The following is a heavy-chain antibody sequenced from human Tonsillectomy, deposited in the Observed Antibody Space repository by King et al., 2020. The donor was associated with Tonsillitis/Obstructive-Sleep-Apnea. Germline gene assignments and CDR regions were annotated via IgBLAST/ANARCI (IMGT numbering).Heavy chain of an antibody. CDR1: GFTFSTYN. J-gene: IGHJ6*02. CDR2: ISSSSSYI. CDR3: ARAPGPMDV. V-gene: IGHV3-21*01. Sequence: EVQLVESGGGLVKPGGSLRLSCAASGFTFSTYNMNWVRQAPGQGLEWVSSISSSSSYIYYADSVKCRFTISRDNAKNSLYLQMNSLRAEDTGVYYCARAPGPMDVWGQGTTVTVSS.